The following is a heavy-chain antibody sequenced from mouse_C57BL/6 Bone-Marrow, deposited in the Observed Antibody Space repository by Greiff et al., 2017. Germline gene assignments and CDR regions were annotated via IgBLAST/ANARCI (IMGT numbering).Heavy chain of an antibody. CDR3: ASSTFCAY. Sequence: QVQLQQSGAELARPGASVKLSCKASGYTFTSYGISWVKQRTGQGLEWIGEIYPRSGNTYYNEKFKGKATLTAAKSYSPASMELRSLTSEDSAVYVCASSTFCAYWGQGTLVTVSA. CDR2: IYPRSGNT. J-gene: IGHJ3*01. V-gene: IGHV1-81*01. CDR1: GYTFTSYG.